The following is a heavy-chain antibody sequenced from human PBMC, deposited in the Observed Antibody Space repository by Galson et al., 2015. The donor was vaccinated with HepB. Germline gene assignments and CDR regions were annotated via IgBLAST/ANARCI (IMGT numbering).Heavy chain of an antibody. Sequence: SVKVSCKASGYTFTAYYMHWVLQAPGQGLEWMGMINPSGGSTTYAQKFQGRVTLTSDTSTSTVFMELSSLSSEDTAVYYCARGHYSDSSGYYAFWGRGTLVTVPS. J-gene: IGHJ4*02. CDR2: INPSGGST. V-gene: IGHV1-46*01. CDR3: ARGHYSDSSGYYAF. CDR1: GYTFTAYY. D-gene: IGHD3-22*01.